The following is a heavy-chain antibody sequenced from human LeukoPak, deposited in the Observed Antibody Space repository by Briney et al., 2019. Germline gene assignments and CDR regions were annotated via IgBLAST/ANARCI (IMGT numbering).Heavy chain of an antibody. V-gene: IGHV3-7*01. Sequence: PGGSLRLSCAASGFIFTNFFMGWVRQAPGKGLEWVGNIKEDGSEKYYVDSVKGRFTISRDNAKNSLYLQMNSLRAEDTAVYYCAREEENSSGYTTDFDYWGQGTLVTVSS. CDR1: GFIFTNFF. D-gene: IGHD3-22*01. CDR3: AREEENSSGYTTDFDY. J-gene: IGHJ4*02. CDR2: IKEDGSEK.